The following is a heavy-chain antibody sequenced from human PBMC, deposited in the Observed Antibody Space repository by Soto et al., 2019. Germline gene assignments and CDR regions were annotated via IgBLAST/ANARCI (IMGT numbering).Heavy chain of an antibody. CDR2: INPDGSRT. CDR1: GFTFSNYW. Sequence: EVQLVESGGGLVKPGGTLRLSCAASGFTFSNYWMHWVRQAPGKGLMWVSRINPDGSRTTYADSVKGRFAISRDNAKNTLYLQMNSLRADDTSVYSCATVKLGSYDWFDPWGQGTLVTVSS. J-gene: IGHJ5*02. D-gene: IGHD3-16*01. CDR3: ATVKLGSYDWFDP. V-gene: IGHV3-74*01.